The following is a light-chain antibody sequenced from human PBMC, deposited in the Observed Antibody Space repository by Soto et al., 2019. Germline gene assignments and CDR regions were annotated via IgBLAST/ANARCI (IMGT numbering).Light chain of an antibody. J-gene: IGLJ2*01. CDR2: NDN. CDR1: SSNIGSRT. Sequence: QSALTQPPSASATPGQRVTISCSGSSSNIGSRTVNWYQQLPGSAPKLLVYNDNQRPSGGPDRFSGSKSGTSASLAISGLQSEDEADYYCAAWDDSLHVIFGGGTKLTVL. CDR3: AAWDDSLHVI. V-gene: IGLV1-44*01.